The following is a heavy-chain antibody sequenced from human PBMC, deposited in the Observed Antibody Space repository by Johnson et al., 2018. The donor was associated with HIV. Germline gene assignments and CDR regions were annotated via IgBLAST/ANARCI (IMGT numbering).Heavy chain of an antibody. Sequence: VQLVESGGGVVRPGGSLRLSCAASGFTFDDYGMSWVRQAPGQGLEWVSGINWNGGSTGYADSVKGRFTICRDNSKGTRYLPMAGLRPEDTALYYCAKDLGERECEEWASDYYDFGRDLPCQDPRGVVGTFDMWGQGTMVTVSS. CDR3: AKDLGERECEEWASDYYDFGRDLPCQDPRGVVGTFDM. D-gene: IGHD3-3*01. J-gene: IGHJ3*02. V-gene: IGHV3-20*04. CDR2: INWNGGST. CDR1: GFTFDDYG.